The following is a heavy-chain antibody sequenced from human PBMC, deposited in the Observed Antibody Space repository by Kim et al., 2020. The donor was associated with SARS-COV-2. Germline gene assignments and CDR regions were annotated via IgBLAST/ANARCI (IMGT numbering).Heavy chain of an antibody. J-gene: IGHJ6*01. CDR3: ARDGYSYLDV. Sequence: SETLSLTCTVSGGTLSSGGNYWSWIRQFPGKDLEWIGYIYHSGSTYYNPSHKSRVIMSVDTSKNQYVLKLSSVTAADTAVYYGARDGYSYLDVWGQGTTVIVSS. CDR1: GGTLSSGGNY. CDR2: IYHSGST. V-gene: IGHV4-31*03. D-gene: IGHD5-18*01.